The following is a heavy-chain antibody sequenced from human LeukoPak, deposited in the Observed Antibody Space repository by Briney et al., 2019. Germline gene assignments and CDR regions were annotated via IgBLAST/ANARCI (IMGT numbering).Heavy chain of an antibody. V-gene: IGHV3-30*18. CDR3: ANDPYYGSGSGPNRARYYYYGMDV. Sequence: GGSLRLSCAASGFSFSNYGIHWVRQAPGKGLEWVALISFDGNNQYYADSVKGRFTVSRDNSKNTLYLQMNSLRAEDTAVYYCANDPYYGSGSGPNRARYYYYGMDVWGQGTTVTVSS. CDR2: ISFDGNNQ. J-gene: IGHJ6*02. D-gene: IGHD3-10*01. CDR1: GFSFSNYG.